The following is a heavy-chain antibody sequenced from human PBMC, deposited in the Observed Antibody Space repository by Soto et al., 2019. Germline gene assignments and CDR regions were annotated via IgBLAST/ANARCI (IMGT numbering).Heavy chain of an antibody. CDR3: ARLSSGYYQTVPFDY. V-gene: IGHV4-59*01. CDR2: IYYSGST. J-gene: IGHJ4*02. CDR1: GGSISSYY. D-gene: IGHD3-22*01. Sequence: SETLSLTCTVSGGSISSYYWSWIRQPPGKGLEWIGYIYYSGSTNYNPSLKSRVTISVDTSKNQFSLKLSSVTAADTAVYYCARLSSGYYQTVPFDYWGQGTLVTVSS.